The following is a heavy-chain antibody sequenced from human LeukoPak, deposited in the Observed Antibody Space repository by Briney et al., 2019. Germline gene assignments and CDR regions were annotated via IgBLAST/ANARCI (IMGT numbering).Heavy chain of an antibody. J-gene: IGHJ4*02. Sequence: SETLSLTCTITGAAISDAYWSWIRQSPGKRLEWIGYFYNSGSFNYNPSLKSRVSISADTSKNQVSLKLSSMSATDTAVYYCARRRSGYQYYFDVWGQGTLVTVSS. CDR1: GAAISDAY. CDR3: ARRRSGYQYYFDV. V-gene: IGHV4-4*08. D-gene: IGHD3-3*01. CDR2: FYNSGSF.